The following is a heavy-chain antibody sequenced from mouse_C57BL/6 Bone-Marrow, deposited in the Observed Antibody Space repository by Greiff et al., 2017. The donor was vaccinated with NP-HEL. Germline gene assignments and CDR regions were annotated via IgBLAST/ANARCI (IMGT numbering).Heavy chain of an antibody. CDR3: APSGSSLYYYAMDY. CDR2: IYPRSGNT. Sequence: QVQLQQSGAELARPGASVKLSCKASGYTFTSYGISWVKQRTGQGLEWIGEIYPRSGNTYYNEKFKGKATLTADKSSSTAYMELRSLTSEDSAVYFCAPSGSSLYYYAMDYWGQGTSVTVSS. D-gene: IGHD1-1*01. J-gene: IGHJ4*01. CDR1: GYTFTSYG. V-gene: IGHV1-81*01.